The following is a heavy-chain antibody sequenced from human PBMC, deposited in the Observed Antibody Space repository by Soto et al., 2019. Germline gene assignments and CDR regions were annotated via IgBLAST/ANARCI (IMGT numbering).Heavy chain of an antibody. D-gene: IGHD3-10*01. Sequence: QVQLVESGGGVVQPGKSLRLSCAASGFTFSRFAMHWVRQAPGRGLEWVAVISHDGKNEYYADPVKGRFTISRDTSKNNMYMKMKRLGSEDMAVYYCTKGLFWIITAASLSDSWGPGAPVTLSS. CDR3: TKGLFWIITAASLSDS. J-gene: IGHJ5*01. CDR1: GFTFSRFA. V-gene: IGHV3-30*18. CDR2: ISHDGKNE.